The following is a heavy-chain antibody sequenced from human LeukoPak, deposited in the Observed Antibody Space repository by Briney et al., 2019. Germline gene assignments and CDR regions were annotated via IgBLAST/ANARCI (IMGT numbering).Heavy chain of an antibody. V-gene: IGHV3-7*01. J-gene: IGHJ4*02. CDR2: INPDGNKK. CDR3: ARDLAYSRLDY. CDR1: GFLFSNYW. D-gene: IGHD5-18*01. Sequence: GGSLRLSCAASGFLFSNYWMSWVRQAPGKGLEWVASINPDGNKKYSADSVKGRFTISRDNAENSLYLQMNSLRVEDTAFYYCARDLAYSRLDYWGQGMLVTVSS.